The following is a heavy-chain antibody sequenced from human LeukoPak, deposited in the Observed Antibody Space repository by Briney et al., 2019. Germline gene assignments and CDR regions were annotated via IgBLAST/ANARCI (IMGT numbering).Heavy chain of an antibody. CDR3: ARAATITVRPGGYYHYYMDV. D-gene: IGHD6-6*01. CDR1: GFTFSYYS. J-gene: IGHJ6*03. V-gene: IGHV3-48*04. CDR2: ISSSSSTI. Sequence: PGGSLRLSCAASGFTFSYYSMNWVRQAPGKGLEWVSYISSSSSTIYYADSVKGRFTITRDNAKNSQCLQMNSLRAEDTAVYYCARAATITVRPGGYYHYYMDVWGKGTTVTVSS.